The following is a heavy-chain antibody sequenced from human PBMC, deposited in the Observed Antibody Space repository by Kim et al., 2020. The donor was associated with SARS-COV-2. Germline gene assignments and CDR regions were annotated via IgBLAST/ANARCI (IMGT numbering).Heavy chain of an antibody. D-gene: IGHD3-9*01. CDR3: ATGAFYDILTGWDY. CDR1: GYTLTELS. J-gene: IGHJ4*02. CDR2: FDPEDGET. Sequence: ASVKVSCKVSGYTLTELSMHWVRQAPGKGLEWMGGFDPEDGETIYAQKFRGRVTMTEDTSTDTAYMELSSLRSEDTAVYYCATGAFYDILTGWDYWGQGTLVTVSS. V-gene: IGHV1-24*01.